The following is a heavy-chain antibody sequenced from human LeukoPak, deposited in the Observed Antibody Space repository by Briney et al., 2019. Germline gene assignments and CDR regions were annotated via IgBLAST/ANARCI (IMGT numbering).Heavy chain of an antibody. V-gene: IGHV3-21*01. CDR1: GFTFSSYS. D-gene: IGHD7-27*01. CDR3: ARDLGLGWFDP. CDR2: ISSSSSYI. J-gene: IGHJ5*02. Sequence: GGSLRLSCAASGFTFSSYSMNWVRQAPGKGLEWVSSISSSSSYIYYADSVKGRFTISRDNAKNSLYLQMNSLRAEDTAVYHCARDLGLGWFDPWGQGTLVTVSS.